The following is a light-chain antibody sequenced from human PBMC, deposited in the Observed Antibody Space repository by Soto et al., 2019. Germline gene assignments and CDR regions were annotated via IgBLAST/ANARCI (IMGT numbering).Light chain of an antibody. J-gene: IGKJ1*01. V-gene: IGKV3-20*01. CDR3: QQYGSSLWT. CDR1: QSVSSSY. Sequence: EIVLTQSPGTLSLSPGERATPSCRASQSVSSSYLAWYQQKPGQAPRLLIYGASSRATGIPDRFSGSGSGTDFTLTISRLEPEDSAVYYCQQYGSSLWTFGQGTK. CDR2: GAS.